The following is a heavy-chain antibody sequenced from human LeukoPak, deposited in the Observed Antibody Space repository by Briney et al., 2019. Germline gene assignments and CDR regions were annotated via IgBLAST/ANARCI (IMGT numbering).Heavy chain of an antibody. D-gene: IGHD3-22*01. CDR3: ARGRGDYYDSSGYFDY. CDR1: GASISSSSYY. CDR2: IYYSGST. V-gene: IGHV4-39*07. J-gene: IGHJ4*02. Sequence: SETLSLTCTVSGASISSSSYYGGWIRQPPGKGLEWIGSIYYSGSTYYNPSLKSRVTTSLDTSKNQFSLNLRSVTAADTAVYCRARGRGDYYDSSGYFDYWGQGTLVTVSS.